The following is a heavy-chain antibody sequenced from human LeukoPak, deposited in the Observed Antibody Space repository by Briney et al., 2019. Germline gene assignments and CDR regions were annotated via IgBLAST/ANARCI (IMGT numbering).Heavy chain of an antibody. CDR2: INHSGST. J-gene: IGHJ6*04. CDR3: ARVSILWFGESVDV. Sequence: SETLSLTCAVYGGSFSGYYWSWIRQPPGKGLEWIGEINHSGSTNYNPSLKSRLTISVDTSKNQFSLKLSSVTAADTAVYYCARVSILWFGESVDVWGKGTTVTVSS. CDR1: GGSFSGYY. V-gene: IGHV4-34*01. D-gene: IGHD3-10*01.